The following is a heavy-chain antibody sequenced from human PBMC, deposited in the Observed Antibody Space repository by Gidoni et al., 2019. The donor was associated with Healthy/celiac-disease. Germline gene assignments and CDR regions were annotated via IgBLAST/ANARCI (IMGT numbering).Heavy chain of an antibody. Sequence: EVQLVESGGGLVQPGGSLRLSCAASGFTLSSYAMHWVRQAPGKGLEYVSAISGNGGSTYYANSWKGRFTISRDNSKNTLYLQMGSLRAEDMAVYYCARDVDIVATLLDYWGQGTLVTVSS. CDR1: GFTLSSYA. CDR3: ARDVDIVATLLDY. CDR2: ISGNGGST. D-gene: IGHD5-12*01. J-gene: IGHJ4*02. V-gene: IGHV3-64*01.